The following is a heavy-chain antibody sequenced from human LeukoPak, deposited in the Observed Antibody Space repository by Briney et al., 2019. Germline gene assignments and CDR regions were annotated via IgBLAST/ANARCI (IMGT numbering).Heavy chain of an antibody. D-gene: IGHD3-22*01. J-gene: IGHJ4*02. Sequence: GGSLRLSCAASGFTFSSYAMSWVRQAPGKGLEWVSAISGSGGSTYYADSVKGRFTISRDNSKNTLYLQMNSLRAEDTAVYYSAKRGPNYYDSSGYQYYFDYWGQGTLVTVSS. CDR2: ISGSGGST. V-gene: IGHV3-23*01. CDR1: GFTFSSYA. CDR3: AKRGPNYYDSSGYQYYFDY.